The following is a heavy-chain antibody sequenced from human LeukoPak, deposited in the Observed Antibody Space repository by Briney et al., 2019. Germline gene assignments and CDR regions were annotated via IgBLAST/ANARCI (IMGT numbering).Heavy chain of an antibody. CDR3: ARARIAAPLLDY. CDR1: GFTFSNYE. V-gene: IGHV3-48*03. D-gene: IGHD6-13*01. Sequence: GGSLRLSCAASGFTFSNYEMNWLRQTPGKGLEWVSYISDHGKSRNYVDSVKGRFTISRDNAKNSLYLQMSGLRVEDTAVYFCARARIAAPLLDYWGQGTLVTVSS. CDR2: ISDHGKSR. J-gene: IGHJ4*02.